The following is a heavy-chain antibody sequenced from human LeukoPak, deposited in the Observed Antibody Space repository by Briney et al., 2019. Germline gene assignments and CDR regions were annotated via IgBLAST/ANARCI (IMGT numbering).Heavy chain of an antibody. CDR2: ISGSGGST. J-gene: IGHJ3*02. Sequence: HPGGALRLSCAASGFTLINYAMSWVRQAPGKGLEWVSAISGSGGSTYHAGYVKGRFTISRDNSKNTLYLQMSRLRAEDTAIYYCAKDRHSRDWYKDAFHIWRGSTIVTVSS. D-gene: IGHD6-19*01. V-gene: IGHV3-23*01. CDR3: AKDRHSRDWYKDAFHI. CDR1: GFTLINYA.